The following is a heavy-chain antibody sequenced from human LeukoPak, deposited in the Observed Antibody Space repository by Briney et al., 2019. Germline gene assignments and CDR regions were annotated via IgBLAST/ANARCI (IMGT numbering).Heavy chain of an antibody. CDR3: ARGVIAAAGLGLFDP. CDR2: MNPNSGNT. V-gene: IGHV1-8*01. D-gene: IGHD6-13*01. J-gene: IGHJ5*02. CDR1: GYTFTSYD. Sequence: ASVKVSCKASGYTFTSYDINWVRQATGQGLEWMGWMNPNSGNTGYAQKFQGRVTMTRNTSISTAYMELSSLRSEDTALYYCARGVIAAAGLGLFDPWGQGTLVTVSS.